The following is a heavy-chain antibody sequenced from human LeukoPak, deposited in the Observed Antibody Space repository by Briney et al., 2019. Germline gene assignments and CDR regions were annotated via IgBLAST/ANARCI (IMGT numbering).Heavy chain of an antibody. CDR2: ISSGSGSI. V-gene: IGHV3-48*01. CDR3: AEGIVVVPAAPHDY. D-gene: IGHD2-2*01. CDR1: GFTVSSNS. Sequence: GGSLRLSCAASGFTVSSNSMNWVRQAPGKGLEWVSYISSGSGSIYYADSVKGRFTISRDNSKNTLYLQMNSLRAEDTAVYYCAEGIVVVPAAPHDYWGQGTLVTVSS. J-gene: IGHJ4*02.